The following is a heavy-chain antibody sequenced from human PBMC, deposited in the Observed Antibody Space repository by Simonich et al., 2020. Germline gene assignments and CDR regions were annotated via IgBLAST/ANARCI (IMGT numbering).Heavy chain of an antibody. CDR1: GGSISSSSYY. Sequence: QVQLQESGPGLVKPSETLSLTCTVSGGSISSSSYYWGWIRQPPGKGLEWIGSIYYSGSTSYNPSLMSRVTISVDTSKNQFSLKLSSVTAADTAVYYCARHPEYSSNWFDPWGQGTLVTVSS. J-gene: IGHJ5*02. V-gene: IGHV4-39*01. CDR3: ARHPEYSSNWFDP. D-gene: IGHD6-6*01. CDR2: IYYSGST.